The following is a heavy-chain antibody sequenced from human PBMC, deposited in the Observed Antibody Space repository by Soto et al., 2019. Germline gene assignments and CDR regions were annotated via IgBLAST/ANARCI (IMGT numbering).Heavy chain of an antibody. CDR3: ARDRYYGSESHLFFDY. CDR2: IIPIFGTA. V-gene: IGHV1-69*13. J-gene: IGHJ4*02. D-gene: IGHD3-10*01. CDR1: GGTFSRYA. Sequence: ASVKVSCKASGGTFSRYAISWVRQAPGQGLEWMGGIIPIFGTANYAQKFQGRVTITADESTSTAYMELSSLRSEDTAVYYCARDRYYGSESHLFFDYWGQGTLVTVSS.